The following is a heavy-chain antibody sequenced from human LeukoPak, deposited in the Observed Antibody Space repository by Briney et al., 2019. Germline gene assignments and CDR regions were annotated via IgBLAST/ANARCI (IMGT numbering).Heavy chain of an antibody. CDR2: IYPGDSDT. D-gene: IGHD6-13*01. Sequence: GESLKISCKGSGYRFASYWIGWVRQMPGKGLEWMGMIYPGDSDTRHSPSFQGQVTISADKSISTAYLQWSGLKASDTAMYYCARGYTSSCPDLWGQGTLVTVSS. CDR1: GYRFASYW. V-gene: IGHV5-51*01. J-gene: IGHJ5*02. CDR3: ARGYTSSCPDL.